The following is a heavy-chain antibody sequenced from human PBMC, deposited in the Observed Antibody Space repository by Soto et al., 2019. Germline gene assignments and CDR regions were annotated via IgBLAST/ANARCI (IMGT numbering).Heavy chain of an antibody. CDR3: ARDDATHCGDDCYRYFYYGMDV. V-gene: IGHV1-69*01. Sequence: QVQLVQSGTEVKTRGSSVKVSCKASGGSFSKFAINWVRQAPGQGLEWMGGIIPTLGTTDYAHKFQGRVTITADEATRTAYMELSGLRSEDTAVYYCARDDATHCGDDCYRYFYYGMDVWGQGTTVTVSS. D-gene: IGHD2-21*02. J-gene: IGHJ6*02. CDR1: GGSFSKFA. CDR2: IIPTLGTT.